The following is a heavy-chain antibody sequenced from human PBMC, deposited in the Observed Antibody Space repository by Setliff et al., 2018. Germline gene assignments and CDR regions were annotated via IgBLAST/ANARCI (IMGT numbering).Heavy chain of an antibody. CDR1: GFTFSIYS. J-gene: IGHJ6*03. CDR2: ISSGSISTT. CDR3: AKGKNYDSTSGWGYYLDV. Sequence: GGSLRLSCAASGFTFSIYSMNWLRQAPGKGLEWVSYISSGSISTTHYADSVRGRFTVSRDNAKNTLYLEMNSLRAEDSAFYYCAKGKNYDSTSGWGYYLDVWGKGTTVTVSS. D-gene: IGHD3-3*01. V-gene: IGHV3-48*01.